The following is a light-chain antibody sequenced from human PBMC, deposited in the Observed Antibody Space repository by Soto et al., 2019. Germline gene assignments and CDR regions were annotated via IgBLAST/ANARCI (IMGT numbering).Light chain of an antibody. CDR2: DAS. J-gene: IGKJ4*01. CDR3: QQYDNLPLT. CDR1: QTISSW. V-gene: IGKV1-33*01. Sequence: DIQMTQSPSNLSGSVGDRVTITCRASQTISSWLAWYQQKPGKAPKLLIYDASNLETGVPSRFSGSGSGTDFTFTISSLQPEDIATYYCQQYDNLPLTFGGGTKVDI.